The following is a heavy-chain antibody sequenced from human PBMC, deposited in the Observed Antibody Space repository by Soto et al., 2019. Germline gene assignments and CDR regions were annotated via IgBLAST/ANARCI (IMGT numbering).Heavy chain of an antibody. D-gene: IGHD5-18*01. CDR2: IYPGDSDT. Sequence: PGESLKISCKGSGYSFTSYWIGWVRQMPGKGLEWMGIIYPGDSDTRYSPSFQGQVTISADKSISTAYLQWSSLKASDTAMYYCARHAAYTAMDDAFDIWGQGTMVTVSS. CDR3: ARHAAYTAMDDAFDI. CDR1: GYSFTSYW. J-gene: IGHJ3*02. V-gene: IGHV5-51*01.